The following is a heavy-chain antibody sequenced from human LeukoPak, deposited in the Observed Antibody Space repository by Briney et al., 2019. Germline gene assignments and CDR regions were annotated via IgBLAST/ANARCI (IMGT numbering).Heavy chain of an antibody. Sequence: SETLSLTCTVSGGSISSYYWSWIRQPPGKGLEWIGYIYYSGSTNYNPSLKSRVTISVDTSKNQFSLKLSSVTAADTAVYYCARERYYGSGSYYDYWGQGTLVTVSS. CDR3: ARERYYGSGSYYDY. CDR1: GGSISSYY. D-gene: IGHD3-10*01. J-gene: IGHJ4*02. CDR2: IYYSGST. V-gene: IGHV4-59*01.